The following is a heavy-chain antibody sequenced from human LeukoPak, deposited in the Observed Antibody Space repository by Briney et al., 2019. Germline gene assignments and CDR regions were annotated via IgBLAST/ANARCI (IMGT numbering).Heavy chain of an antibody. V-gene: IGHV3-74*01. CDR2: INSDGSST. Sequence: GGSLRLSCAASGFTFSSYWMHWVRQAPGKGLVWVSRINSDGSSTSYADSVKGRFTISRDNAKNTLYLQMNSLRAEDTAVYYCARGDSITIFGVVIPNYYYYYGMDVWGQGPRSPSP. CDR3: ARGDSITIFGVVIPNYYYYYGMDV. CDR1: GFTFSSYW. D-gene: IGHD3-3*01. J-gene: IGHJ6*02.